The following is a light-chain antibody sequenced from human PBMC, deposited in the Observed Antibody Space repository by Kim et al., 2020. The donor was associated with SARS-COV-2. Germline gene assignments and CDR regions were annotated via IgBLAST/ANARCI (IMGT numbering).Light chain of an antibody. CDR1: GGAVGGLYV. Sequence: SSGPGTGGAVGGLYVCSWYQQPTATAPLLRFYEVSHRPSGVPGRFSGAEAGNAASLTISGLQAEDEGDYYCSSYRSGGTYVFGTGTKVTVL. CDR3: SSYRSGGTYV. CDR2: EVS. V-gene: IGLV2-18*02. J-gene: IGLJ1*01.